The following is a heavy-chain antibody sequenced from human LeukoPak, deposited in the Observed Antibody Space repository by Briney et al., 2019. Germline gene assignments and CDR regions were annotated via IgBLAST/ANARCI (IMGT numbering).Heavy chain of an antibody. Sequence: ETLSLTCTVSGGSISSYYWSWIRQPPGKGLEWIGYIYYSGSTNYNPSLKSRVTIPVDPSKNQFSLKLRSVTAADTAVYYCARVSGYDWESFYDYWGQGTLVTVSS. D-gene: IGHD5-12*01. V-gene: IGHV4-59*01. CDR2: IYYSGST. CDR3: ARVSGYDWESFYDY. CDR1: GGSISSYY. J-gene: IGHJ4*02.